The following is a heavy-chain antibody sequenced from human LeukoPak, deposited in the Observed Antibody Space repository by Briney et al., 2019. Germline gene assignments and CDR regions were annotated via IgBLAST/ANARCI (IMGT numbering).Heavy chain of an antibody. CDR2: ISGSGGST. CDR3: AKNGPWYYDSSGYYYAYFDY. D-gene: IGHD3-22*01. CDR1: GFTFSSYA. V-gene: IGHV3-23*01. J-gene: IGHJ4*02. Sequence: GGSLRLSCAASGFTFSSYAMSWVRQAPGKGLEWVSAISGSGGSTYYADSVKGRFTISRDNYKNTLYLQMNSLRAEDTAVYYCAKNGPWYYDSSGYYYAYFDYWGQGTLVTVSS.